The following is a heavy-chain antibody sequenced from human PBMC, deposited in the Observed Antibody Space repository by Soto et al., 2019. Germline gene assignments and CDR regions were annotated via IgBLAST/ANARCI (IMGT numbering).Heavy chain of an antibody. CDR1: GGSISSGGYY. D-gene: IGHD1-1*01. CDR3: ARGRQLERLINNWFDP. V-gene: IGHV4-31*03. J-gene: IGHJ5*02. CDR2: IYYSGST. Sequence: SETLSLTCTVSGGSISSGGYYWSWIRQHPGKGLEWIGYIYYSGSTYYNPSLKSRVTISVDTSKNQFSLKLSSVTAADTAVYYCARGRQLERLINNWFDPWGQGTLVTVSS.